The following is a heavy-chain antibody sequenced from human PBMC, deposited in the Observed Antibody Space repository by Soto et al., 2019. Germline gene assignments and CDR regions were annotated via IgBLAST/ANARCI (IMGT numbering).Heavy chain of an antibody. Sequence: GGSLRLSCAASGFTFSSYGMHWVRQAPGKGLEWVAVIWYDGSNKYYADSVKGRFTISRDNSKNTLYLQMNSLRAEDTAVYYCARDPKVIPYYYGMDGWGQGITVTASS. J-gene: IGHJ6*02. V-gene: IGHV3-33*01. CDR1: GFTFSSYG. CDR2: IWYDGSNK. D-gene: IGHD3-16*02. CDR3: ARDPKVIPYYYGMDG.